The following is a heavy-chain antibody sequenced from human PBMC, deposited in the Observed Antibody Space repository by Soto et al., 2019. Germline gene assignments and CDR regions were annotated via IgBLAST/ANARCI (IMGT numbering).Heavy chain of an antibody. Sequence: PGGSLRLSCAASGFTFNSYSMNWVRQAPGKGLEWVSSISSSSNYIYYADSMKGRFTISRDNAKNSLYLQMNSLRAEDTVFYCYAGDLERATFWSQGT. CDR1: GFTFNSYS. CDR3: AGDLERATF. CDR2: ISSSSNYI. J-gene: IGHJ4*01. D-gene: IGHD1-1*01. V-gene: IGHV3-21*01.